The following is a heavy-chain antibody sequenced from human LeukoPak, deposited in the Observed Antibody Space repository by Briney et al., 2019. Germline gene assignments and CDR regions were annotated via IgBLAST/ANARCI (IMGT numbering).Heavy chain of an antibody. CDR1: GFTFSSYW. CDR3: AREGSYYDSSGYYYY. V-gene: IGHV3-7*01. J-gene: IGHJ4*02. CDR2: IKQDGSEK. D-gene: IGHD3-22*01. Sequence: GGSLRLSCAASGFTFSSYWMSWVRQAPGKGLEWVANIKQDGSEKYYVDSVKGRFTISRDNAKNSLYLQMNSLRAEDTAVYYCAREGSYYDSSGYYYYWGQGTLVTVSS.